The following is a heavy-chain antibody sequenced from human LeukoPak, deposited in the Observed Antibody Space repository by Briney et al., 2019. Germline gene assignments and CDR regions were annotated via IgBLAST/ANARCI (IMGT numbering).Heavy chain of an antibody. CDR3: ARFVHADIVVVPAARPHDAFDI. J-gene: IGHJ3*02. CDR2: MNPNSGNT. D-gene: IGHD2-2*01. V-gene: IGHV1-8*01. CDR1: GYTFTSYD. Sequence: ASVKVSCKASGYTFTSYDINWVRQATGQGLEWMGWMNPNSGNTGYAQKFQGRVTMTRNTSISTAYMELSSLRSEDTAVYYCARFVHADIVVVPAARPHDAFDIWGQGTMVTVSS.